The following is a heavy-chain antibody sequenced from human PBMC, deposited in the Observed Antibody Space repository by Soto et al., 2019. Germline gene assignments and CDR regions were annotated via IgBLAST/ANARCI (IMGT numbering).Heavy chain of an antibody. CDR1: GFTFSNAW. D-gene: IGHD3-22*01. Sequence: GGSLRLSCAASGFTFSNAWMNWVRQAPGKGLEWVGRIKSKTDGGTTDYAAPVKGRFTISRDDSKNTLYLQMNSLKTEDTAVYYCTTGYYYDSSGQFQHWGQGTLVTVSS. CDR2: IKSKTDGGTT. J-gene: IGHJ1*01. V-gene: IGHV3-15*07. CDR3: TTGYYYDSSGQFQH.